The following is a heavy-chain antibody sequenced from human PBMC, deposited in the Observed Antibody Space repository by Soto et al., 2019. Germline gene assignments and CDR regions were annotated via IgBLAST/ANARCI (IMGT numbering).Heavy chain of an antibody. D-gene: IGHD6-19*01. V-gene: IGHV2-5*02. CDR3: AHSVVAGLGYYFDY. CDR2: IYWDDEK. J-gene: IGHJ4*02. CDR1: GFSLSTTRVA. Sequence: QITLKESGPTLVKPTQNLTLTCTFSGFSLSTTRVAVGWIRQPPGKALEWLAIIYWDDEKRYSPFLKSRLTITKDTSKNQVVLTMTNMDPVDTATYYCAHSVVAGLGYYFDYWGQGTLVTVSS.